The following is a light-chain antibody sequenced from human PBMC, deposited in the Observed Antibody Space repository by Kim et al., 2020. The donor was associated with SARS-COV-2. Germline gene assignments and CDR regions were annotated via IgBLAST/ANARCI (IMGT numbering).Light chain of an antibody. Sequence: KVTISGSGRSFNIGNNYVSWYQRFPGTAPKLLIYGSSGRPSGIPNQFSGSSSGTSATLGITGLQPGIEAINNGETWNSGLSAVVFGGGTQLTVL. CDR3: ETWNSGLSAVV. J-gene: IGLJ2*01. CDR1: SFNIGNNY. CDR2: GSS. V-gene: IGLV1-51*01.